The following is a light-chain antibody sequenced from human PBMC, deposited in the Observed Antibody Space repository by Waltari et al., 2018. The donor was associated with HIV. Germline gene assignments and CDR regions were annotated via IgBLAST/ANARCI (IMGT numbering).Light chain of an antibody. Sequence: SYVLTQAPSVSVAPGQTATISCGNIGRYSVQWYRQKPGRAPLLVVLDDVDRSSGIPARFSGARSGERATLTIRGVEAGDEADYYCQVWDRSYKEAVFGGGT. CDR3: QVWDRSYKEAV. V-gene: IGLV3-21*02. CDR2: DDV. J-gene: IGLJ2*01. CDR1: NIGRYS.